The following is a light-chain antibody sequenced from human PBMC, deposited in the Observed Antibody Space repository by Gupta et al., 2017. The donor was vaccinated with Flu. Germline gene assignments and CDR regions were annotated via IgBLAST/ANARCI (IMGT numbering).Light chain of an antibody. Sequence: QSALTQPASVSGSPGQSITISCTGTSSDVGGYNYVSWYQQHPGKAPKLMIYEVSNRPSGVASRFSASKSGNTASLTISVHEEEDDADYYCSSDTSSSTYVFGTGTKVTVL. CDR2: EVS. CDR3: SSDTSSSTYV. V-gene: IGLV2-14*01. J-gene: IGLJ1*01. CDR1: SSDVGGYNY.